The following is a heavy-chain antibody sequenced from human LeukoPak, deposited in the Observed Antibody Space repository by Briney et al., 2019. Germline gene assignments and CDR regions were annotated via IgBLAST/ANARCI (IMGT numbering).Heavy chain of an antibody. CDR3: VSGFLQWLY. Sequence: PGGSLRLSCAASGFIFCGYWMSGVRQAPGRGLEGVANTNPDGSIKYYVDSANGRFTISRENAKNSLYLQKNSLRAEDTAVYYCVSGFLQWLYWGQGTLVTVSS. V-gene: IGHV3-7*01. J-gene: IGHJ4*02. CDR2: TNPDGSIK. D-gene: IGHD3-3*01. CDR1: GFIFCGYW.